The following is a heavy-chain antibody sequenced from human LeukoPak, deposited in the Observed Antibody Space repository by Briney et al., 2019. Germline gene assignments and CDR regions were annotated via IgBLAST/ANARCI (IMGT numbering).Heavy chain of an antibody. CDR2: VIPMFDVR. Sequence: SVKVSCKASGGTFSSYALSWMRQAPGQGLEWMGRVIPMFDVRDYAEKFEGRITLTADTSTGTAYMELSSLTSDDTAVYYCARDPALEGTEDYRDFGGVESVDAFDVWGQGTMVTVFS. CDR3: ARDPALEGTEDYRDFGGVESVDAFDV. D-gene: IGHD4-23*01. V-gene: IGHV1-69*10. J-gene: IGHJ3*01. CDR1: GGTFSSYA.